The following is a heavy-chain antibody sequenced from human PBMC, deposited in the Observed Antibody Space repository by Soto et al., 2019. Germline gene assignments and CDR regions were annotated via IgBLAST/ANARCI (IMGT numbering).Heavy chain of an antibody. J-gene: IGHJ6*02. D-gene: IGHD3-9*01. V-gene: IGHV1-18*01. CDR3: ARDFTHYDILTGSRSRQGMDV. CDR2: ISAYNGNT. CDR1: GFTFDNSG. Sequence: ASVKVSCKTSGFTFDNSGIHWVRQAPGQGLEWMGWISAYNGNTNYIQKFQDRLTMTTDTSTSTAYMELSSLRSDDTAVYYCARDFTHYDILTGSRSRQGMDVWGQGTTVTVSS.